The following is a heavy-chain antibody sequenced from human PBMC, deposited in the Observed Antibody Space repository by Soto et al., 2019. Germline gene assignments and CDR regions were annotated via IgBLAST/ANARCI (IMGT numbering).Heavy chain of an antibody. J-gene: IGHJ6*02. CDR2: INAGNGNT. CDR3: ARDPSYYGMDV. CDR1: GYTFTSYA. V-gene: IGHV1-3*05. Sequence: QVQLVQSGAEEKKPGASVKVSCKASGYTFTSYAMHWVRQAPGQRLEWMGWINAGNGNTKYSQKFQGRVTITRETSASTAYMELSSLRAEDTAVYYCARDPSYYGMDVWCQGTKVTVSS.